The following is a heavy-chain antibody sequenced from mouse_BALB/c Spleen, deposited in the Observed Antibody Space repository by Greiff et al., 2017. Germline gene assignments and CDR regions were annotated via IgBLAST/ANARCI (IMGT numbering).Heavy chain of an antibody. CDR3: ARSLRLPYYYAMDY. CDR1: GYTFTSYW. V-gene: IGHV1-7*01. Sequence: QVQLQQSGAELAKPGASVKMSCKASGYTFTSYWMHWVKQRPGQGLEWIGYINPSTGYTEYNQKFKDKATLTADKSSSTAYMQLSSLTSEDSAVYYCARSLRLPYYYAMDYWGQGTSVTVSS. J-gene: IGHJ4*01. CDR2: INPSTGYT. D-gene: IGHD1-2*01.